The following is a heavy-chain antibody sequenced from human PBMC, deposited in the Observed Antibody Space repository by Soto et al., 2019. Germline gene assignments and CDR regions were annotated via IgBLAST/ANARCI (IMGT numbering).Heavy chain of an antibody. CDR3: AGFGIAARHFDY. Sequence: SETLSLTCTVSGGSISSSSYYWGWIRQPPGKGLEWIGSIYYSGSTYYNPSLKSRVTISVDTSKNQFSLKLSSVTAADTAVYYCAGFGIAARHFDYWGQGTLVTVSS. V-gene: IGHV4-39*01. D-gene: IGHD6-6*01. CDR2: IYYSGST. J-gene: IGHJ4*02. CDR1: GGSISSSSYY.